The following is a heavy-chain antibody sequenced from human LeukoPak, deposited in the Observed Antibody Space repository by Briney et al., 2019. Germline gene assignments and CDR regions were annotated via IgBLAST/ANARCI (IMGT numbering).Heavy chain of an antibody. CDR3: ARMSGFQIDY. J-gene: IGHJ4*02. Sequence: ASVKVSCKASGYTFTSYDINWARQATGQGLEWMGWMNPNSGNTGYAQKFQGRVTMTRNTSISTAYMGLSSLRSEDTAVYYCARMSGFQIDYWGQGTLVTVSS. V-gene: IGHV1-8*01. CDR1: GYTFTSYD. CDR2: MNPNSGNT. D-gene: IGHD3-3*01.